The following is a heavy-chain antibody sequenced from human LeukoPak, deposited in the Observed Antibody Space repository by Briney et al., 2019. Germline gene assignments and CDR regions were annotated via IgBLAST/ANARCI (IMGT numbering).Heavy chain of an antibody. Sequence: GGSLRLSCAASGFSFSSFGMSWVRQAPGKGREWVSGISGGGVSTYYADSVKGRFTISRDNSKKTVSLQMNSLRADDTAVYYCAADSLLWFGEVAPQFDYWGQGALVIVSS. J-gene: IGHJ4*02. V-gene: IGHV3-23*01. D-gene: IGHD3-10*01. CDR1: GFSFSSFG. CDR3: AADSLLWFGEVAPQFDY. CDR2: ISGGGVST.